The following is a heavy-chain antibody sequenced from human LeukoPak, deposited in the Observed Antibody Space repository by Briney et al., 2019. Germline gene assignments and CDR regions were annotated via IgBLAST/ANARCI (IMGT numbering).Heavy chain of an antibody. V-gene: IGHV1-2*02. CDR3: ARVIVGGIYGFYY. J-gene: IGHJ4*02. CDR2: INPNSGGT. D-gene: IGHD6-19*01. CDR1: GYSFIDYY. Sequence: ASVKASCKPSGYSFIDYYIHWVRQAPGQGLEWMGWINPNSGGTTYAQKFQGRVTMTRDTSISTVYMELSRLRSDDTAMYYCARVIVGGIYGFYYWGQGTLVTVSS.